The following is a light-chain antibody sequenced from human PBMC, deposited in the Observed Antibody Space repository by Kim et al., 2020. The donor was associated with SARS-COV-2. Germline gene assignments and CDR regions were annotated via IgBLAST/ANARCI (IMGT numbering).Light chain of an antibody. J-gene: IGLJ1*01. CDR1: NSNIAINP. V-gene: IGLV1-44*01. CDR3: ATWDDSLNGYV. CDR2: SDS. Sequence: QSVLTQPPSASGTPGQTVTISCSGSNSNIAINPVNWYQQLPGSAPKLPPYSDSQRPSGVPDRFSGSKSGTSASLAISGLQSEAEGDYFCATWDDSLNGYVFGTGTKVTVL.